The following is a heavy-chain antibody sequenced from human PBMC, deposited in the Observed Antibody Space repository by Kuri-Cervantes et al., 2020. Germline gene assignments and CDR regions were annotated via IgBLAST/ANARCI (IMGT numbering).Heavy chain of an antibody. CDR3: ASGRLTNWGSGVYGMDV. CDR1: GGSISPYY. V-gene: IGHV4-59*01. J-gene: IGHJ6*02. Sequence: SETLSLTCTVSGGSISPYYWSWIRQPPGKGLEWIGYIYYSGSTNYNPSLKSRVTISVDTSKNQFSLKLSSVTAADTAVYYCASGRLTNWGSGVYGMDVWGQGTTVTVSS. CDR2: IYYSGST. D-gene: IGHD7-27*01.